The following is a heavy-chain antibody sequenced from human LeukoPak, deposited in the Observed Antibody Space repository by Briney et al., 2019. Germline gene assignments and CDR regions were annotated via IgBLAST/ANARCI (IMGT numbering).Heavy chain of an antibody. V-gene: IGHV4-59*02. D-gene: IGHD7-27*01. CDR1: GGSVSDYY. Sequence: SETLSLTCTVSGGSVSDYYWSWIRQSPGKGLEWIGYIYYTGSSSYNPSLGSRVTISADTSKNQFSLKLSSVTAADTAVYSCASRKLGNDYWGQGTLVTVSS. CDR2: IYYTGSS. CDR3: ASRKLGNDY. J-gene: IGHJ4*01.